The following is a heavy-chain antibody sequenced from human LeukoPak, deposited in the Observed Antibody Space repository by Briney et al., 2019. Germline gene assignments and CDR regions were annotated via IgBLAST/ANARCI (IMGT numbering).Heavy chain of an antibody. J-gene: IGHJ3*02. CDR1: GYTFTGYY. D-gene: IGHD6-19*01. Sequence: ASVKVSCKASGYTFTGYYMHWVRQAPGQGLEWMGWINPNSGDTNYAQKLQGRVTMTTDTSTSTAYMELRSLRSDDTAVYYCARDPVAGFDAFDIWGQGTMVTVSS. CDR2: INPNSGDT. V-gene: IGHV1-2*02. CDR3: ARDPVAGFDAFDI.